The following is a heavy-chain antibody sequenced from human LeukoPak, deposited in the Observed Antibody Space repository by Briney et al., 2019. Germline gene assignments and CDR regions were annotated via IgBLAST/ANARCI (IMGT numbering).Heavy chain of an antibody. CDR2: IYYSGSST. CDR1: GGSISSYY. CDR3: ASRIAAPGLAFDI. V-gene: IGHV4-59*01. Sequence: SETLSLTCTVSGGSISSYYWTWIRQPPGGGLEWIGYIYYSGSSTYYNPSLNSRVTISVDTSKNQISLRLSCVTAADTAVYYCASRIAAPGLAFDIWGQGTMVTVSS. D-gene: IGHD6-6*01. J-gene: IGHJ3*02.